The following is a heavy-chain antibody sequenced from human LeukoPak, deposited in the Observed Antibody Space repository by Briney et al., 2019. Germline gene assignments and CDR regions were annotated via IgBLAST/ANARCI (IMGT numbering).Heavy chain of an antibody. Sequence: GESLKISCKGLGYSFSSYSIGGVRQMPGKGLEWMGIIYPDVSDTRYSPSFQGQVTISADKSFSTAYLQWSSLKASDTAMYYCARQYYDFWSGYPRQTYYFDYWGQGTLVTVSS. D-gene: IGHD3-3*01. CDR2: IYPDVSDT. CDR1: GYSFSSYS. V-gene: IGHV5-51*01. CDR3: ARQYYDFWSGYPRQTYYFDY. J-gene: IGHJ4*02.